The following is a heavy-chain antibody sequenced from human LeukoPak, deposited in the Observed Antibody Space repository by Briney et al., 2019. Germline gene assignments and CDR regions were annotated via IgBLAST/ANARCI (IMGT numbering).Heavy chain of an antibody. Sequence: KPSETLSLTCTVSGYSISSGYYWGWIRQPPGKGLEWIGSIYHSGSTYYNPSLKSRVTISVDTSKNQFSLKLSSVTAADTAVYYCASDVMYYYDSSGYSSGYWGQGTLVTVSS. J-gene: IGHJ4*02. D-gene: IGHD3-22*01. CDR1: GYSISSGYY. CDR2: IYHSGST. V-gene: IGHV4-38-2*02. CDR3: ASDVMYYYDSSGYSSGY.